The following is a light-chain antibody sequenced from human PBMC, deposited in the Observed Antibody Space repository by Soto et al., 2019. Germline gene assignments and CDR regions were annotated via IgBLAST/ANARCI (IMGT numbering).Light chain of an antibody. J-gene: IGKJ2*01. V-gene: IGKV1-39*01. Sequence: DIQMTQSPSSLSASVGDRVTITCRASQSISTYLNWYQQKPGKAPNLLIYAASTLQGGVPSRFSGSGSATDFTLTISSLQPEDFATYYCQQSYSTPRTFGQGTKLEIK. CDR2: AAS. CDR3: QQSYSTPRT. CDR1: QSISTY.